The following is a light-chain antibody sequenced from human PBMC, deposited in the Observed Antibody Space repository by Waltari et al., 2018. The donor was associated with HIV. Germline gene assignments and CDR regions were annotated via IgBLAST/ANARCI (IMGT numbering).Light chain of an antibody. CDR1: SSNIGSNI. Sequence: QSVLTQPPSVSGTPGQNVTISCSGSSSNIGSNIVNWYQQLPGAAPKLLSYTNEQRPSGVADRFSGSKSGTSASLAISGLQSADEADYYCAAWDDSLNGMFGGGTKLTVL. V-gene: IGLV1-44*01. CDR3: AAWDDSLNGM. J-gene: IGLJ3*02. CDR2: TNE.